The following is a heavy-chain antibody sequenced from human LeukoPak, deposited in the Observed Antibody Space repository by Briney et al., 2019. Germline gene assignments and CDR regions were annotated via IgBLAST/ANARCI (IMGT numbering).Heavy chain of an antibody. J-gene: IGHJ4*02. D-gene: IGHD5-12*01. CDR3: ARGGYSGYESFDY. CDR1: GYTFTGYY. V-gene: IGHV1-2*02. Sequence: ASVKVSCKASGYTFTGYYMHWVRQAPGQGLEWMGWINPNSGGTNYAQKFQGRVTMTRDTSISTAYMQLSRLRSDDTAVYYCARGGYSGYESFDYWGQGTLVTVSS. CDR2: INPNSGGT.